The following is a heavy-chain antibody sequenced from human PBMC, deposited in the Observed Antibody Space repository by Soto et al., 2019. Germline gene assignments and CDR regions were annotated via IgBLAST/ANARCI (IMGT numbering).Heavy chain of an antibody. D-gene: IGHD3-10*01. Sequence: ASVKVSCKASGGTFSSYAISWVRQAPGQGLEWMGGIIPIFGTANDAQKFQGRVTITADESTSTAYMELSSLRSEDTAVYYCARGYYYGSAGAPEFDYWGQGTLVTVSS. J-gene: IGHJ4*02. V-gene: IGHV1-69*13. CDR3: ARGYYYGSAGAPEFDY. CDR1: GGTFSSYA. CDR2: IIPIFGTA.